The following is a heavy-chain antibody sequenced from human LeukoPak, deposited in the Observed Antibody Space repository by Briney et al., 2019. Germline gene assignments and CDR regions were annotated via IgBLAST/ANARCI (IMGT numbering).Heavy chain of an antibody. CDR1: GFTFSTYG. CDR3: ARDFIYASDI. D-gene: IGHD2-2*02. Sequence: GGSLRLSCAASGFTFSTYGMHWVRQAQGKGLEWVALTWYDGSNKNYADSVKGRFTISRDNSKNTLYLQMNSLRDEDTAVYYCARDFIYASDIWGQGTTVTVSS. V-gene: IGHV3-33*01. J-gene: IGHJ3*02. CDR2: TWYDGSNK.